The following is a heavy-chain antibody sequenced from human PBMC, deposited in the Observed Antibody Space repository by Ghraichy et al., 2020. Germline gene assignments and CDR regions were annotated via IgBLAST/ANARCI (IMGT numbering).Heavy chain of an antibody. V-gene: IGHV1-3*01. CDR2: INAGNGNT. Sequence: ASVKVSCKASGYTFTSYPMHWVRQAPGQRLEWMGWINAGNGNTKYSQKFQGRVTITRDTSASTAYMELSSLRSEDTAVYYCARNGRSESYYSWFDPWGQGTLVTVSS. CDR3: ARNGRSESYYSWFDP. D-gene: IGHD1-26*01. CDR1: GYTFTSYP. J-gene: IGHJ5*02.